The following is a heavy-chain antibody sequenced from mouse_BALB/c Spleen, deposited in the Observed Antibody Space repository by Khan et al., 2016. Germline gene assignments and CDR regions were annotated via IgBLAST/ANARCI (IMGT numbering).Heavy chain of an antibody. Sequence: QVQLQQSGAELASPGASVKLSCKASGYTFTSYWMQWVKQRPGQGLEWIGAIYPGDGDTRYTQKFKGKATLTADKSSSTAYMQLNSLASEDSAVYYCARGNSSYDYDYWGQGTTLTVPS. CDR1: GYTFTSYW. CDR2: IYPGDGDT. CDR3: ARGNSSYDYDY. J-gene: IGHJ2*01. V-gene: IGHV1-87*01. D-gene: IGHD2-4*01.